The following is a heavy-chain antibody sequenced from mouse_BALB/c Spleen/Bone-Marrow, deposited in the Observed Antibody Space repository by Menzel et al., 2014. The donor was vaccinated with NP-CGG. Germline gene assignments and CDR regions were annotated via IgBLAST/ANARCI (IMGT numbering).Heavy chain of an antibody. V-gene: IGHV1-4*01. D-gene: IGHD2-1*01. Sequence: VQLQQSGAELAKPGASVKMSCKASGYTFTSXXXHWVKQRPGXXXXWIGYINPSTGYTDYNQKFNDKATLTADKSSSTAYMQLXXLTSKDSAVYYCARGNPLYAMDYWGQGTSVTVSS. CDR1: GYTFTSXX. CDR3: ARGNPLYAMDY. CDR2: INPSTGYT. J-gene: IGHJ4*01.